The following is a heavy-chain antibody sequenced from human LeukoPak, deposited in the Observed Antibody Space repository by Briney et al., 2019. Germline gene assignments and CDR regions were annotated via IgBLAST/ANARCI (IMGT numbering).Heavy chain of an antibody. CDR3: ARLQVTGYTFDI. CDR1: GGSISSGSYY. V-gene: IGHV4-39*01. J-gene: IGHJ3*02. CDR2: IYYSGST. D-gene: IGHD6-13*01. Sequence: SETLSLTCTVSGGSISSGSYYWGWIRQPPGKGLEWIGNIYYSGSTYYNPSLKSRVTISVDTSKNQFSLKLNSVTAADTAVYYCARLQVTGYTFDIWGQGTMVTVSS.